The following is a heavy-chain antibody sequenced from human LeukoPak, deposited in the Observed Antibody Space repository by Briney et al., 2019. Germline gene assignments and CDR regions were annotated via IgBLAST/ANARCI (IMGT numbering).Heavy chain of an antibody. CDR2: IWYDGSNK. D-gene: IGHD2-2*01. J-gene: IGHJ4*02. CDR1: GFTFSSYG. Sequence: GGSLRLSCAASGFTFSSYGMHWVRQAPGKGLEWVAVIWYDGSNKYYADSVKGRFTISRDNSKNTLYLQMNSLRAEDTAVYYCARCSSTSCRDHFDYWGQGTLVTVSS. V-gene: IGHV3-33*01. CDR3: ARCSSTSCRDHFDY.